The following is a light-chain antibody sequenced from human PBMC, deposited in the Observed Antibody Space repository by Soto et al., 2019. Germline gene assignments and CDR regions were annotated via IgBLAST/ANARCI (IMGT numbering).Light chain of an antibody. Sequence: IVLTQSPATLSLSPRERAALSCRASQSVITSLAWYQHKPGQAPRLFIYDASKRAPGIPARFSGSGSGTDFTLTISSLEPEDFAVYYCQVRDVWPSFGQGTKVDIK. CDR3: QVRDVWPS. V-gene: IGKV3-11*01. J-gene: IGKJ1*01. CDR1: QSVITS. CDR2: DAS.